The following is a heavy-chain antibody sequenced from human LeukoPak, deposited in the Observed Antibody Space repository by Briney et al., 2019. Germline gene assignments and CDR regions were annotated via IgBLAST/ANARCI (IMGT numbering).Heavy chain of an antibody. CDR2: IYYTGTT. CDR3: ARMGVAGYYYMDV. V-gene: IGHV4-39*01. CDR1: GASISNTNYY. Sequence: PSETLSLTCSVSGASISNTNYYWGWIRQPPGKGREWVASIYYTGTTYHNPSLNSRVTISVDTSRSQFSLKLSSVTAADTAVYYCARMGVAGYYYMDVWGKGTTVTVSS. D-gene: IGHD6-19*01. J-gene: IGHJ6*03.